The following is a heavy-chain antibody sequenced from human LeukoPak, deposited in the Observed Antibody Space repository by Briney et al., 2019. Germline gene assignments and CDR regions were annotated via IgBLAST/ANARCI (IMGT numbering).Heavy chain of an antibody. CDR1: GGSISSYY. J-gene: IGHJ4*02. CDR2: IYYSGST. D-gene: IGHD5-12*01. Sequence: SETLFLTCTVSGGSISSYYWGWIRQPPGKGLEWIGSIYYSGSTYYNPSLKSRVTISVDTSKNQFSLKLSSVTAADTAVYYCARPASGGYDFYFDYWGQGTLVTVSS. V-gene: IGHV4-39*01. CDR3: ARPASGGYDFYFDY.